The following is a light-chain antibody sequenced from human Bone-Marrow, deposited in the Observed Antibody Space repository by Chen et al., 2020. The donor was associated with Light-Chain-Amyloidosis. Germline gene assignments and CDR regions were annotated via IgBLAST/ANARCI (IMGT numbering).Light chain of an antibody. J-gene: IGLJ3*02. CDR1: SGSIATNY. V-gene: IGLV6-57*01. CDR3: QSYQCSSQGV. CDR2: EDD. Sequence: NFMLTQPHSVSESPGKTVIISCTRSSGSIATNYVQWYQQRPGSSPTTVIYEDDQRPSGVPDRFSVSIDRSSNSASLTISGLKTEDEADYYCQSYQCSSQGVFGGGTKLTVL.